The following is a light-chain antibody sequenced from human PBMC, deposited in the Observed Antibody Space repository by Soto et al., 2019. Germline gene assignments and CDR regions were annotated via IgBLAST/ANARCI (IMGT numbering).Light chain of an antibody. CDR2: GAS. Sequence: RLAQSPSSLSASVGDTVTISCRASQDISTYLAWYQQKPGKAPTLLIFGASSLHNGVPPRFAGSGSVSEFTLTINRLQPDDFATYFCQHYTLYSAPFGQG. V-gene: IGKV1-5*01. CDR3: QHYTLYSAP. J-gene: IGKJ5*01. CDR1: QDISTY.